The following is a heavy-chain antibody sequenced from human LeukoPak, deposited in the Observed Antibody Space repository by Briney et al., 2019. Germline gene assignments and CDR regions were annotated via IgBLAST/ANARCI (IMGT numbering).Heavy chain of an antibody. Sequence: QAGGSLRLSCAASGFTFSDHYMEWVRQAPGKGLEWVGRISKKPDRYTTNYAASVQGRFTISRDDSKNSLYLQMNSLKTEDTAVYYCTRMHYYDSSGYYGFSDHWGQGTLVTVSS. CDR3: TRMHYYDSSGYYGFSDH. CDR2: ISKKPDRYTT. CDR1: GFTFSDHY. J-gene: IGHJ4*02. D-gene: IGHD3-22*01. V-gene: IGHV3-72*01.